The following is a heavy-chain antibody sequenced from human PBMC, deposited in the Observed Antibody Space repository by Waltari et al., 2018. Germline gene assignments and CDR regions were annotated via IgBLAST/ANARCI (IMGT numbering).Heavy chain of an antibody. J-gene: IGHJ5*02. CDR3: ARGVVGATVGWFDP. CDR1: GGSISSSSYY. CDR2: IYYSGST. D-gene: IGHD1-26*01. Sequence: QLQLQASGPGLVKPSETLSLPCPLSGGSISSSSYYWVWIRQPPGKGLEWIGSIYYSGSTYYNPSLKSRGTISVDTSKNQFSLKLSSVTAADTAVYYCARGVVGATVGWFDPWGQGTLVTVSS. V-gene: IGHV4-39*07.